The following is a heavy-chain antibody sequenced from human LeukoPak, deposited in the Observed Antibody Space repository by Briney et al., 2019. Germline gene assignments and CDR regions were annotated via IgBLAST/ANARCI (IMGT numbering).Heavy chain of an antibody. CDR1: GYTFTSYD. Sequence: GASVKVSCKASGYTFTSYDINWVRQATGQGLEWMGWMNPNSGNTGYAQKFQGRVTITRNTSISTAYMELSNLRSEDTAVYYCARGNLTYYDFWSGYHFDYWGQGTLVTVSS. J-gene: IGHJ4*02. CDR2: MNPNSGNT. CDR3: ARGNLTYYDFWSGYHFDY. V-gene: IGHV1-8*03. D-gene: IGHD3-3*01.